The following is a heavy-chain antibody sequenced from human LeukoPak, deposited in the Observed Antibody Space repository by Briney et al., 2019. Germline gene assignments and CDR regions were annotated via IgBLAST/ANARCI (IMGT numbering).Heavy chain of an antibody. Sequence: ASVKVSCKASGYTFTGYYMHWVRQAPGQGLEWTGRINPNSGGTNYAQKFQGRVTMTRDTSISTAYMELSRLRSDDTAVYYCARDLYDSGGYKFDYWGQGTLVTVSS. J-gene: IGHJ4*02. CDR3: ARDLYDSGGYKFDY. D-gene: IGHD3-22*01. CDR2: INPNSGGT. V-gene: IGHV1-2*06. CDR1: GYTFTGYY.